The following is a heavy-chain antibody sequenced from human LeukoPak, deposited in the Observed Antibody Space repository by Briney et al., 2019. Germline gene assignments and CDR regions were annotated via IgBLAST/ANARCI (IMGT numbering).Heavy chain of an antibody. Sequence: PSETLSLTCTVSGGSINSYYWTWIRQPPGKALEWIGHISYSGDTNYNPSLKGRVTIAVDTSKNQFSLKLSSVTAADTAAYYCARAAQKYSSSSTYDNWGQGTLVTVSS. CDR2: ISYSGDT. V-gene: IGHV4-59*01. CDR1: GGSINSYY. CDR3: ARAAQKYSSSSTYDN. J-gene: IGHJ4*02. D-gene: IGHD6-6*01.